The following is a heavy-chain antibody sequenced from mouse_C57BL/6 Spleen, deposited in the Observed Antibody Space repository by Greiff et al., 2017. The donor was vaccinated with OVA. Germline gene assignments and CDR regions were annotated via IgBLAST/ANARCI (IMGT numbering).Heavy chain of an antibody. CDR1: GYSITSGYY. CDR2: ISYDGST. J-gene: IGHJ1*03. D-gene: IGHD2-4*01. CDR3: ARGAYYDYDGNWYFDV. V-gene: IGHV3-6*01. Sequence: DVKLQESGPGLVKPSQSLSLTCSVTGYSITSGYYWNWIRQFPGNKLEWMGYISYDGSTNYNPSLKNRISITRDTSKNQFFLKLKSVTTEDTATYYCARGAYYDYDGNWYFDVWGTGTTVTVSS.